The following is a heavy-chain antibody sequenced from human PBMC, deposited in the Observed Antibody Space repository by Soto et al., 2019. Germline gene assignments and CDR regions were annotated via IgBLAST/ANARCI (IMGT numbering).Heavy chain of an antibody. CDR1: GSTFSDHY. V-gene: IGHV3-72*01. CDR2: IGNRNDRYTT. J-gene: IGHJ3*02. D-gene: IGHD2-21*01. Sequence: EVQLVESGGDLVQPGGSLRLSCVVFGSTFSDHYMDWVRQVPGKGLEWVGRIGNRNDRYTTEYAASVKGRFSISRDDSKNSLYLQMNSLTIKDTAVYHCTRGYSSVSIYAFDIWAQGTMVTVSS. CDR3: TRGYSSVSIYAFDI.